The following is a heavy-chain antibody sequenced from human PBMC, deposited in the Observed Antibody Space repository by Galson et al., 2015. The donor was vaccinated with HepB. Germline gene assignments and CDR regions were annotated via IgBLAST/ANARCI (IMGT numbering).Heavy chain of an antibody. V-gene: IGHV5-10-1*01. CDR2: IDPSDSYT. D-gene: IGHD6-19*01. CDR1: GYSFTSYW. CDR3: ASPYSSGWYGGFYAFDI. J-gene: IGHJ3*02. Sequence: QSGAEVKKPGESLRISCKGSGYSFTSYWISWVRQMPGTGLEWMGRIDPSDSYTNYSPSFQGHVTISADKSISTAYLQWSSLKASDTAMYYCASPYSSGWYGGFYAFDIWGQGTMVTVSS.